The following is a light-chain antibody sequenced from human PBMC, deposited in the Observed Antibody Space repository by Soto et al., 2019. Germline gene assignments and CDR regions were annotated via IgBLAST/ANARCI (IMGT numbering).Light chain of an antibody. CDR1: QSITSSY. V-gene: IGKV3-20*01. Sequence: EIVLTQSPGTLSLSPGERATLSCRANQSITSSYLAWYQQKPGQAPRLLIYGASRRATDIPDRFSGSGSGTDFTLTISRLEPEDFAVYYCQLYDSPSYTFGQGTKLEIK. CDR2: GAS. J-gene: IGKJ2*01. CDR3: QLYDSPSYT.